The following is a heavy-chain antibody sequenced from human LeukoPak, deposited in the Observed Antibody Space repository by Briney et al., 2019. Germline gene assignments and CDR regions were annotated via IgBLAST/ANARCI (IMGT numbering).Heavy chain of an antibody. J-gene: IGHJ5*02. CDR1: GFTFSSYA. V-gene: IGHV3-23*01. Sequence: GGSLRLSGAASGFTFSSYAMSWVRQAPGKGLECVSGISGSGGSTYYADSVKGRFTISRDNSKNTLYLQMNSLGAEDTAVYYCAKLPIVVVVAATWWFDPWGQGTLVTVSS. CDR3: AKLPIVVVVAATWWFDP. D-gene: IGHD2-15*01. CDR2: ISGSGGST.